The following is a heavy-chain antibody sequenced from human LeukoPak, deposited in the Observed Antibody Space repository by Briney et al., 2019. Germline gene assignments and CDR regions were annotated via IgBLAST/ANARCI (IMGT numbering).Heavy chain of an antibody. CDR2: IESDGTST. J-gene: IGHJ3*01. CDR1: GFTFTTSW. Sequence: GGSLRLSCAASGFTSGFTFTTSWMHWFRQAPGKGLVWVSRIESDGTSTTYADSVKGRFTISRDNAKNTLYLQMNSLRAEDTAVYYCARDQYSSTWYRDAFDVWGQGKLLSVSS. V-gene: IGHV3-74*01. CDR3: ARDQYSSTWYRDAFDV. D-gene: IGHD6-13*01.